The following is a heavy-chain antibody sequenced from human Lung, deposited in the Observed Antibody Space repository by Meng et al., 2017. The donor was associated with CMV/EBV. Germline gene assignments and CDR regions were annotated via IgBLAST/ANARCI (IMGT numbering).Heavy chain of an antibody. Sequence: ASXXVFXYASGYSSTANQIHWLRQDRGQGPEWMGWITPQIGITNYAPESEGRVTMTGDTSITTVYMDLRGLRSDDTAIYYCARLRGVRGFYVNSGYHDHWXQGTXVTVYS. CDR1: GYSSTANQ. CDR3: ARLRGVRGFYVNSGYHDH. D-gene: IGHD3-22*01. CDR2: ITPQIGIT. V-gene: IGHV1-2*02. J-gene: IGHJ5*02.